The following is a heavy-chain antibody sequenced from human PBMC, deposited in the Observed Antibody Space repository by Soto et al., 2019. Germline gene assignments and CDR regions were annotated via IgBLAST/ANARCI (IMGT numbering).Heavy chain of an antibody. CDR3: ARPPGYISDWYYFDL. V-gene: IGHV1-2*02. CDR2: ISPKSGGT. D-gene: IGHD3-9*01. Sequence: ASVKVSCKTSGYTFNTYGINWVRQAPGQGFEWMGRISPKSGGTNYAQKFQGRVSMTWDTSLKTAYMELSSLMSEDTAVYYCARPPGYISDWYYFDLWGQGTQVTVSS. CDR1: GYTFNTYG. J-gene: IGHJ4*02.